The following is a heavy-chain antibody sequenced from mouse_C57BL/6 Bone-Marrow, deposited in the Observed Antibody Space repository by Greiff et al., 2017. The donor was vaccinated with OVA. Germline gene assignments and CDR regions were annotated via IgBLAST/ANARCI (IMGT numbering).Heavy chain of an antibody. D-gene: IGHD2-3*01. CDR1: GYTFTSYW. Sequence: QVQLQQPGAELVKPGASVKLSCKASGYTFTSYWMHWVKQRPGQGLEWIGMIHPNSGSTNYNEKFKSKATLTVDNSSSTAYMQLSSLTSEDSAVYYCARPHIYDGYPAWFDNWGQGTLVTVSA. CDR2: IHPNSGST. V-gene: IGHV1-64*01. J-gene: IGHJ3*01. CDR3: ARPHIYDGYPAWFDN.